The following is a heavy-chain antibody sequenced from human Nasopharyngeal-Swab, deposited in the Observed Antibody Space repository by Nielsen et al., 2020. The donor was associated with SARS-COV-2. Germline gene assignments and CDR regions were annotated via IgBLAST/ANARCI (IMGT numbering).Heavy chain of an antibody. J-gene: IGHJ6*02. D-gene: IGHD1-26*01. CDR3: ARDPRWVPSGGYGVDV. CDR1: GFTFSDYY. V-gene: IGHV3-11*06. CDR2: ITSRTSYT. Sequence: GESLKISCAASGFTFSDYYMSWIRQAPGKGPEWVSYITSRTSYTKYADSVTGRFTISRDNAKNSLYLQMNSLRDEDTAVYYCARDPRWVPSGGYGVDVWGQGTTVTVSS.